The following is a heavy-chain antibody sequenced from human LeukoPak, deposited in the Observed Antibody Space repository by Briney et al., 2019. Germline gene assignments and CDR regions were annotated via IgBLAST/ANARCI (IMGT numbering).Heavy chain of an antibody. Sequence: ASVKVSCKASGGTFSSYAISWVRQAPGKGLEWMGGFDPEDGETIYAQKFQGRVTMTEDTSTDTAYMELSSLRSEDTAVYYCATGSYYDSSGWHDAFDIWGQGTMVTVSS. CDR1: GGTFSSYA. CDR3: ATGSYYDSSGWHDAFDI. V-gene: IGHV1-24*01. CDR2: FDPEDGET. J-gene: IGHJ3*02. D-gene: IGHD3-22*01.